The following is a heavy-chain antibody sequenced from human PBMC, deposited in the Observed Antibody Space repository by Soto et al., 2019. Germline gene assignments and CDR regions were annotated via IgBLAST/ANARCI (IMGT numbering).Heavy chain of an antibody. CDR2: IIPIFGTA. D-gene: IGHD3-16*01. V-gene: IGHV1-69*01. Sequence: QVQLVQSGAEVKKPGSSVKVSCKASGGTFSSYAISWVRQAPGQGLEWMGGIIPIFGTANYAQKFQGRVTITAEESTRTDYMELSSLRAEDTAVYYCARVRGRSTTPPDAFDVWGQGTMVTVSS. CDR1: GGTFSSYA. CDR3: ARVRGRSTTPPDAFDV. J-gene: IGHJ3*01.